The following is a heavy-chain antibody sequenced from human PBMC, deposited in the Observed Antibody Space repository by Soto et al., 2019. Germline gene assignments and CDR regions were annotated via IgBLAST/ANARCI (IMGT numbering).Heavy chain of an antibody. Sequence: SETLSLTCTVSCASVSSCDYYWTWIRQPPGKDLEWIGYIYSSGNTNYNPSLRSRVTMSKDTSKNQFSLKLSSVTAADTAVYYCARRVTGGGERFDPWGLGTLVTVSS. D-gene: IGHD7-27*01. CDR1: CASVSSCDYY. J-gene: IGHJ5*02. CDR2: IYSSGNT. V-gene: IGHV4-30-4*01. CDR3: ARRVTGGGERFDP.